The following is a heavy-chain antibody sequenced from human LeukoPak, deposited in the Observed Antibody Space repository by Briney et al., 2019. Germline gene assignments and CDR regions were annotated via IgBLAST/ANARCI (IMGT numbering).Heavy chain of an antibody. CDR3: AKVGIAAAGDY. Sequence: GGSLRLSCAASGFTFDDYAMHWVRQAPGKGLEWVSGISWNSGSIGYADSVKGRFTISRDNAKNSLHLQMNSLRAEDTALYYCAKVGIAAAGDYWGQGTLVTVSS. CDR1: GFTFDDYA. D-gene: IGHD6-13*01. V-gene: IGHV3-9*01. CDR2: ISWNSGSI. J-gene: IGHJ4*02.